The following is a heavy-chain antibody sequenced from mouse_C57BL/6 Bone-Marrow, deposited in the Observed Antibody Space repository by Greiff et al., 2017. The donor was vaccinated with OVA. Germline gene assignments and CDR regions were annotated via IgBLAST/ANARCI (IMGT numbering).Heavy chain of an antibody. J-gene: IGHJ4*01. V-gene: IGHV1-9*01. CDR1: GYTFPGYW. Sequence: VQLQQSGAELMKPGASVKLSCKATGYTFPGYWIEWVKQRPGHGLEWIGEFLPGSGSTNYNEKFKGKATFTADTSSHTAYMQLSSLTTEDSAIYYGGTNCYYYAMDYWGQGTSVTVSS. D-gene: IGHD4-1*02. CDR3: GTNCYYYAMDY. CDR2: FLPGSGST.